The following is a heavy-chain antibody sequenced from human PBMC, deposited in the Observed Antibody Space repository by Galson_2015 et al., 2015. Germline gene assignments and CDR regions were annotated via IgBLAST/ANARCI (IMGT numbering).Heavy chain of an antibody. CDR2: ISWNSGTI. D-gene: IGHD3-3*01. CDR1: GFTFDDYA. CDR3: ARQILDYDFWSGYYPTNFDY. Sequence: SLRLSCAASGFTFDDYAMHWVRQAPGKGPEWVSSISWNSGTIDYADSVKGRFTISRDNAKNSLYLQMNSLGAEDTAVYYCARQILDYDFWSGYYPTNFDYWGQGTLVTVSS. V-gene: IGHV3-9*01. J-gene: IGHJ4*02.